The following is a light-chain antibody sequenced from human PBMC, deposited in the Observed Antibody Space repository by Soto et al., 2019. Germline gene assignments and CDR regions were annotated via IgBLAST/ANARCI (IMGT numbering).Light chain of an antibody. J-gene: IGKJ1*01. Sequence: EIVLTQSPGTLSLSPGERATLSCRASQSVSSSYLAWYQQKPGQAPRLLIYGASSRATDIPDQFSGSGSGTDFTLTISRLEPEDFAVYYCQQYDILPWTFGQGTKVEIK. CDR3: QQYDILPWT. CDR1: QSVSSSY. CDR2: GAS. V-gene: IGKV3-20*01.